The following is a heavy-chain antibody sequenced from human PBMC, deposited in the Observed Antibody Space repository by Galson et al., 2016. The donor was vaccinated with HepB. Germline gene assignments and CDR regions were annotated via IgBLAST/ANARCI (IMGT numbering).Heavy chain of an antibody. D-gene: IGHD5-18*01. CDR2: IYSGGST. J-gene: IGHJ6*02. CDR3: ARDNQLWPYYYYYGMDV. V-gene: IGHV3-66*01. CDR1: GFTVSSNY. Sequence: SLRLSCAASGFTVSSNYMSWVRQAPGKGLEWVSGIYSGGSTYYADSVKGRFTISRDNSKNTLFLQMSSLRAEDTAVYYCARDNQLWPYYYYYGMDVWGQGTTVTVSS.